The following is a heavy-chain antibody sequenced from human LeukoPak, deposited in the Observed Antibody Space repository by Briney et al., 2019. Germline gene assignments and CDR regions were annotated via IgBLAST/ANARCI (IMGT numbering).Heavy chain of an antibody. D-gene: IGHD3-10*01. V-gene: IGHV3-23*01. CDR3: AKDYYGWGSSYNYFDH. CDR2: ISGSGGST. Sequence: GGSLRLSCAASGFTFSSYAMSWVRQAPGKGLEWVSAISGSGGSTYYADSVKGRFTISRDNSKNTLYLQMNSLRAEDTAVYYCAKDYYGWGSSYNYFDHRGQGTLVTVSS. J-gene: IGHJ4*02. CDR1: GFTFSSYA.